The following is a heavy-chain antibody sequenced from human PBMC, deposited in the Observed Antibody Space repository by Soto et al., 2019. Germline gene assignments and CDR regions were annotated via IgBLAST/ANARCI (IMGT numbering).Heavy chain of an antibody. Sequence: ASVKVSCKASGYTFTHYYMHWVRPAPGQGLEWMGIINPNGGSTTYAQRFRAGFTMTRDTSTSTVYMELSSLRSEDSAVYYCATSVNSAMAFDYWGQGTLVTVSS. D-gene: IGHD5-18*01. CDR3: ATSVNSAMAFDY. CDR2: INPNGGST. CDR1: GYTFTHYY. J-gene: IGHJ4*02. V-gene: IGHV1-46*01.